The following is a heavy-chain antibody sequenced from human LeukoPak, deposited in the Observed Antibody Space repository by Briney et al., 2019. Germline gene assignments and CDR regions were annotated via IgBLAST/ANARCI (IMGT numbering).Heavy chain of an antibody. CDR3: ARAPYSSGGSLGY. V-gene: IGHV4-34*01. Sequence: SETLSLTCAVYGGSFSGYYWSWIRQPPGKGLEWIGEINHSGSTNYNPSLKSRVTISVDTSKNQFSLKLSSVTAADTAVYYCARAPYSSGGSLGYWGQGTLVTVSS. D-gene: IGHD6-19*01. J-gene: IGHJ4*02. CDR1: GGSFSGYY. CDR2: INHSGST.